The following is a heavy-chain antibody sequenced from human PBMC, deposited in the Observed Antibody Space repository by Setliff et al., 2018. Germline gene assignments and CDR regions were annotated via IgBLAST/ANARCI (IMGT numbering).Heavy chain of an antibody. Sequence: GGSLRLSCAASGFTFSSYGIHWVRQAPGKGLEWVTFIRYDGSNKYYADSVKGRFTISRDISKNTLYLQLNSLRAEDTAVYYCAKDGVRYGSGSYYSDYWGQGTLVTVSS. CDR2: IRYDGSNK. V-gene: IGHV3-30*02. CDR1: GFTFSSYG. D-gene: IGHD3-10*01. J-gene: IGHJ4*02. CDR3: AKDGVRYGSGSYYSDY.